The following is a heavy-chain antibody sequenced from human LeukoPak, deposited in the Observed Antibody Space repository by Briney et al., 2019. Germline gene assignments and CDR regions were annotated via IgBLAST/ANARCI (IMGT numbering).Heavy chain of an antibody. CDR3: ARALILEAAAGPQEAFDI. D-gene: IGHD6-13*01. V-gene: IGHV4-61*05. CDR2: IYYSGST. Sequence: SETLSLTCTVSGGSISSSSYYWGWIRQPPGKGLEWIGYIYYSGSTNYNPSLKSRVTISVDTSKNQFSLKLSSVTAADTAVYYCARALILEAAAGPQEAFDIWGQGTMVTVSS. J-gene: IGHJ3*02. CDR1: GGSISSSSYY.